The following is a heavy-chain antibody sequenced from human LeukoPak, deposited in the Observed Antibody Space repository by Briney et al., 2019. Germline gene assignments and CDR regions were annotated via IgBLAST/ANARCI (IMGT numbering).Heavy chain of an antibody. D-gene: IGHD1-1*01. J-gene: IGHJ3*02. CDR2: INPSGGST. CDR3: AREIRRDAFDI. V-gene: IGHV1-46*01. Sequence: ASVKVSCTASGYTFTSYYMHWVRQAPGQGLGWMGIINPSGGSTSYAQKFQGRVTMTRDMSTSTDYMELSSLRSEDTAVYYCAREIRRDAFDIWGQGTMVTVSS. CDR1: GYTFTSYY.